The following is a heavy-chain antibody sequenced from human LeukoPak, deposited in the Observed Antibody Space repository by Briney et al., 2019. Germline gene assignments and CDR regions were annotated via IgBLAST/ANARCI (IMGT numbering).Heavy chain of an antibody. V-gene: IGHV3-11*04. J-gene: IGHJ4*02. CDR3: AKDFEYYDFWSGYYTGYDY. D-gene: IGHD3-3*01. Sequence: GGSLRLSCAASGFTFSDYYMSWIRQAPGKGLEWVSYISSSGSTIYYADSVKGRFTISRDNAKNSLYLQMNSLRAEDTAVYYCAKDFEYYDFWSGYYTGYDYWGQGTLVTVSS. CDR2: ISSSGSTI. CDR1: GFTFSDYY.